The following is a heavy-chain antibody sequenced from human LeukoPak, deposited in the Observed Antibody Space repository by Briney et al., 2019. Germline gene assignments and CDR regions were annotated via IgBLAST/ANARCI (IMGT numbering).Heavy chain of an antibody. CDR1: GFTFSSYW. CDR2: INSDGSGT. V-gene: IGHV3-74*01. D-gene: IGHD5-12*01. J-gene: IGHJ4*02. Sequence: GGSLRLSCAASGFTFSSYWMHWVRQAPGKGLVWVSRINSDGSGTSYADSVKGRFTISRDNAKNTLYLQMNSLRAEDTAVYYCARVSGYDYYFDYWGQGTLVTVSS. CDR3: ARVSGYDYYFDY.